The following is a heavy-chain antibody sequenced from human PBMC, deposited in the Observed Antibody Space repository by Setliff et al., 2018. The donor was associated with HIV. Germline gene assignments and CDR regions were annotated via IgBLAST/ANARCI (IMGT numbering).Heavy chain of an antibody. CDR2: INSDGFKT. Sequence: PGGSLRLSCAAFGFTFSRDWMHWVRQGPGKGLVWVARINSDGFKTNHADSVRGRFTIFRDNAKNTLFLQMNSLRAEDTAMYYCARKLRPGHGVDVWGQGTTVTVSS. V-gene: IGHV3-74*01. J-gene: IGHJ6*02. D-gene: IGHD3-10*01. CDR1: GFTFSRDW. CDR3: ARKLRPGHGVDV.